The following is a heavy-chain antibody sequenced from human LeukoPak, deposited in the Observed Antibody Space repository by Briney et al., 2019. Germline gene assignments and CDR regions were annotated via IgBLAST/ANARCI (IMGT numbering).Heavy chain of an antibody. CDR1: GFTICSYW. D-gene: IGHD2-15*01. CDR3: ARDIVVVVAATHDAFDI. CDR2: TNSGERST. Sequence: GGTVTLSCAASGFTICSYWRLWLRQAQGKGRVWVSRTNSGERSTSYTVYVKGRFTISTDNAKNTLYLQMNNLRVEDTAVYYCARDIVVVVAATHDAFDIWGQGTMVTVSS. V-gene: IGHV3-74*01. J-gene: IGHJ3*02.